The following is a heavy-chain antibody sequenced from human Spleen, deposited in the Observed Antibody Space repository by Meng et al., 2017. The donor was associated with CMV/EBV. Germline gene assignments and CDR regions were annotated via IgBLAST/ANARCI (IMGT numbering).Heavy chain of an antibody. J-gene: IGHJ6*02. D-gene: IGHD3-22*01. Sequence: GGSLRLSCAASGFTLNNYAMSWVRQAPGEGLEWVSIIYSGGSDTYYADSVKGRFTISRDNSKNTLYLQMNSLRAGDTAIYYCAKDSRRDYYDSSGYYHDGMDVWGQGTTVTVSS. CDR3: AKDSRRDYYDSSGYYHDGMDV. CDR1: GFTLNNYA. V-gene: IGHV3-23*03. CDR2: IYSGGSDT.